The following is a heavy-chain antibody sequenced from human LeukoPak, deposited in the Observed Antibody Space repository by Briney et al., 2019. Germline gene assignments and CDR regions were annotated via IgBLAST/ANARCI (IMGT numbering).Heavy chain of an antibody. J-gene: IGHJ4*02. CDR2: IYYSGST. V-gene: IGHV4-59*01. Sequence: PSETLSLTCTVSGGSISSYYWSWIRQPPGKGPEWIGYIYYSGSTNYNPSLKSRVTISVDTSKNQFSLKLTSVTAADTAVYYCARLQHYYDRWGQGTLVTVSS. CDR1: GGSISSYY. CDR3: ARLQHYYDR. D-gene: IGHD3-22*01.